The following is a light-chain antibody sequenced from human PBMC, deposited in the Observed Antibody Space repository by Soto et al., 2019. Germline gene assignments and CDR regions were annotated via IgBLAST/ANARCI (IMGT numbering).Light chain of an antibody. V-gene: IGKV1-5*03. J-gene: IGKJ1*01. CDR3: QHYNSYSEA. CDR1: KNINTW. Sequence: DIQMTQSPSTLSASVGDRFTITFRASKNINTWVAWYQQKPGKAPKLLIYKASTLKSGVPSRFSGSGSGTEFTLTISSLQPDDFATYYCQHYNSYSEAFGQGTKVDIK. CDR2: KAS.